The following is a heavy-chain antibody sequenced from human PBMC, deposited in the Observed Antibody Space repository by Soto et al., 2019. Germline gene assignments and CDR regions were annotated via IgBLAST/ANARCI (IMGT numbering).Heavy chain of an antibody. Sequence: QVQLVQSGAEVKKPGASVKVSCKASGYTFTGYYMHWVRQAPGQGLEWMGWINPNSGGTNYAQKFQGRVTMTRDTSISTAYMELSRLRSDDTAVYYCARDAAQDYYDSSGYYGKWFDPWGQGTLVTVSS. CDR1: GYTFTGYY. CDR3: ARDAAQDYYDSSGYYGKWFDP. D-gene: IGHD3-22*01. CDR2: INPNSGGT. J-gene: IGHJ5*02. V-gene: IGHV1-2*02.